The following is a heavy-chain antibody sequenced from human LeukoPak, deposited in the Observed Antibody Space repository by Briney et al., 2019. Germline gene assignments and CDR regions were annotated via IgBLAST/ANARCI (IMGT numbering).Heavy chain of an antibody. V-gene: IGHV5-51*01. Sequence: GESRESSVRPFGYTLASHTCGWVRQMPGKGLEWMGIIYPGDSDTRYSPSFQGQVTLSADKSITTAYLQWSSLQASDSAIYYCERRHMSGWYWFDNWGQGALVTVSS. CDR2: IYPGDSDT. J-gene: IGHJ4*02. CDR3: ERRHMSGWYWFDN. CDR1: GYTLASHT. D-gene: IGHD6-19*01.